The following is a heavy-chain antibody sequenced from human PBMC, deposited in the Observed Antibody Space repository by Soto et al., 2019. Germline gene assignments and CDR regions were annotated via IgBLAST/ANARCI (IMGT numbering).Heavy chain of an antibody. CDR2: ISSNGVGT. CDR3: ARRARPDFYYMDV. CDR1: GFXLXGXA. Sequence: EVQLAESGGGLAXPGGSXXLSCAASGFXLXGXAMDWVRQAPGKGLEYVSGISSNGVGTYYANSVQGRFTISRDNSKNTVYLQMGSLRPEDMAVYYCARRARPDFYYMDVWGKGTTVTVSS. V-gene: IGHV3-64*01. J-gene: IGHJ6*03. D-gene: IGHD6-6*01.